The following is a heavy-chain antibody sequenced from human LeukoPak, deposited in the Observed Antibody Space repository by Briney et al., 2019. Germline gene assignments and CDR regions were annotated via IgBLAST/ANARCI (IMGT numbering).Heavy chain of an antibody. CDR1: GFIFSTYA. V-gene: IGHV3-23*01. D-gene: IGHD6-6*01. J-gene: IGHJ4*02. Sequence: PGGSPRLSWAASGFIFSTYAMSWGRQAPGKGLEGGSSITDSGTNTYDADSVKGRFTISRDNSKNTLYLQVDSLRAEDTAIYYCATYSRSLFRHFDFWGQGTLVTVSS. CDR2: ITDSGTNT. CDR3: ATYSRSLFRHFDF.